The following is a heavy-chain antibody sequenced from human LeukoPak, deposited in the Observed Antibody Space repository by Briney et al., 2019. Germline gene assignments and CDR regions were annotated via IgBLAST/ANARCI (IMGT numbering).Heavy chain of an antibody. CDR2: IRVHNGDT. CDR3: ARDRYDVGVAFDF. CDR1: GYMFAVFG. D-gene: IGHD3-9*01. J-gene: IGHJ3*01. V-gene: IGHV1-18*01. Sequence: ASVKVSCKASGYMFAVFGITWVRQAPRQGLEWMGSIRVHNGDTNYAQKFQGRLTMTTDTSATTAYTELRSLKSDDTAVYYCARDRYDVGVAFDFWGQGTMVTVSS.